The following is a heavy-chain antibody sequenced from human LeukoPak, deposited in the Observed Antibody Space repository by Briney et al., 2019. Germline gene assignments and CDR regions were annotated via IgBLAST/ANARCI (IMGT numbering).Heavy chain of an antibody. CDR3: ARELTGSFDY. CDR1: GGSISSYY. CDR2: IYYSGST. D-gene: IGHD7-27*01. V-gene: IGHV4-59*01. Sequence: PSETLSLTCTVSGGSISSYYWSWIRQPPGKGLEWIGYIYYSGSTNYNPSLKSRVTISVDTSKNQFSLKLSSVTAADTAVYYCARELTGSFDYWGQGTLVTVSS. J-gene: IGHJ4*02.